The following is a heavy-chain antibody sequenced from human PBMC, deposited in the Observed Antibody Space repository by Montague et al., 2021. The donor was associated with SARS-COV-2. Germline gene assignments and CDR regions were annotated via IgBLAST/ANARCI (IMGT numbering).Heavy chain of an antibody. CDR2: VYYNGNT. V-gene: IGHV4-59*01. J-gene: IGHJ4*02. CDR1: GGSLSSYY. CDR3: ARGSKWSHYFDY. Sequence: SETLSLTCNVSGGSLSSYYWSWIQQPPGKGLEWIGNVYYNGNTNXXPSLKSRIILSVDTSKNHFSLKVSSVTAADTAVYYCARGSKWSHYFDYWGQGTLVTVSS. D-gene: IGHD2-15*01.